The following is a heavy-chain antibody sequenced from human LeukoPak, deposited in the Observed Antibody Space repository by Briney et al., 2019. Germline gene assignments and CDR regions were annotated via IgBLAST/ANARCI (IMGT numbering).Heavy chain of an antibody. J-gene: IGHJ4*02. Sequence: GGSLRLSCAASGFTFSSYSMNWVRQAPWKGLEWVSYITSSGSAIYYADSVKGRFNISRDNAKNSLYLQMNSLRAEDTAVYYCATWGYDYVWESYLDYWGQGILVTVSS. V-gene: IGHV3-48*04. CDR3: ATWGYDYVWESYLDY. D-gene: IGHD3-16*02. CDR2: ITSSGSAI. CDR1: GFTFSSYS.